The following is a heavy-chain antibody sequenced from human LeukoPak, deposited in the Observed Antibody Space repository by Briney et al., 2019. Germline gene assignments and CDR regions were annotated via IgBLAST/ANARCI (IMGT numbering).Heavy chain of an antibody. J-gene: IGHJ4*02. CDR3: AKDAHSNMVRGVISS. CDR2: VWSDGSNE. V-gene: IGHV3-30*02. CDR1: GFTFSDYG. Sequence: PGGSLRLSCAASGFTFSDYGMHWVRQAPGKGLEWVAFVWSDGSNEYYPDSVKGRFIISRDDSKNTLYLQMNSLRAEDTAVYYCAKDAHSNMVRGVISSWGQGTLVTVSS. D-gene: IGHD3-10*01.